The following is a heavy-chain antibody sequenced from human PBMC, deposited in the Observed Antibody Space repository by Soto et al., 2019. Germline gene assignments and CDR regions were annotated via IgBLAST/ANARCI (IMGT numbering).Heavy chain of an antibody. CDR3: ARVRGFGESYFDL. CDR1: GYTFTSYA. V-gene: IGHV1-3*01. Sequence: ASVKVSCKASGYTFTSYAMHWVRQAPGQRLEWMGWINAGNGNTKYSQKFQGRVTITRDTSASTAYMELSSLRSEDTAVYYCARVRGFGESYFDLWAQGTLVIVSS. J-gene: IGHJ4*02. D-gene: IGHD3-10*01. CDR2: INAGNGNT.